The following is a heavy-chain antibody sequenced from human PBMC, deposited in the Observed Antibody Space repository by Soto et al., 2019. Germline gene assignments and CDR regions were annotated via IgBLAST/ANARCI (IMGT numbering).Heavy chain of an antibody. CDR2: IYPGDSDT. Sequence: GESLKISCKGSGYSFTSYWIGWVRQMPGKGLEWMGIIYPGDSDTRYSPSFQGQVTISADKSISTAYLQWSSLKASDTAMYYCARHGAAAATAGITGIAVAGPVDYWGQGTLVTVSS. D-gene: IGHD6-19*01. V-gene: IGHV5-51*01. J-gene: IGHJ4*02. CDR1: GYSFTSYW. CDR3: ARHGAAAATAGITGIAVAGPVDY.